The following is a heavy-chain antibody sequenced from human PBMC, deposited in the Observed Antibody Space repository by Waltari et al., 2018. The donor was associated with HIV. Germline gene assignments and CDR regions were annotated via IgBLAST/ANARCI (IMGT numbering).Heavy chain of an antibody. V-gene: IGHV3-23*01. Sequence: EVQLLESGAGLVQPGGYLRPSWAASGFTFSSHAISWVRQAPGKGLEWVSAISGSGGSTYYADSVKGRFTISRDNSKNTLYLQMNSLRAEDTAVYYCAKDPMDIVATINYYGMDVWGQGTTVTVSS. CDR3: AKDPMDIVATINYYGMDV. D-gene: IGHD5-12*01. CDR2: ISGSGGST. CDR1: GFTFSSHA. J-gene: IGHJ6*02.